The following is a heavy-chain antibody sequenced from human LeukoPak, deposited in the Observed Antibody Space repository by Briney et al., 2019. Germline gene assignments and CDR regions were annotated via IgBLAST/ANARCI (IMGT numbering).Heavy chain of an antibody. D-gene: IGHD1-26*01. J-gene: IGHJ3*02. V-gene: IGHV3-66*01. CDR1: GFTFSSYA. Sequence: GGSLRLSCAASGFTFSSYAMSWVRQAPGKGLEWVSVLYSSGTISYADSVKGRFTISRDISKNTLYLQMNSLRAEDTAVYYCATCSPIVGPSRAYNIWGQGSMVTVSS. CDR2: LYSSGTI. CDR3: ATCSPIVGPSRAYNI.